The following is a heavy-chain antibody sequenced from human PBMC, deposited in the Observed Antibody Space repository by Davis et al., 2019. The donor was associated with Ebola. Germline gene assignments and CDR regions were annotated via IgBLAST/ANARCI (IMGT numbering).Heavy chain of an antibody. CDR1: GFTFSSYG. V-gene: IGHV3-30*18. Sequence: GESLKISCAASGFTFSSYGMHWVRQAPGKGLEWVAVISYDGSNKYYADSVKGRFTISRDNSKNTLYLQMNSLRAEDTAVYYCAKDRPRRVVVPAAMVDYWGQGTLVTVSS. J-gene: IGHJ4*02. D-gene: IGHD2-2*01. CDR2: ISYDGSNK. CDR3: AKDRPRRVVVPAAMVDY.